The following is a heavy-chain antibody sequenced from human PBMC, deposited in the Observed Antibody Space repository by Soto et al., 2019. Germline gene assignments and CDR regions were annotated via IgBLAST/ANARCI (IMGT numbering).Heavy chain of an antibody. CDR3: ARNIAARTSPLDY. CDR2: IYYSGST. CDR1: GGSISSYY. D-gene: IGHD6-6*01. V-gene: IGHV4-59*01. J-gene: IGHJ4*02. Sequence: SETLSLTCTVSGGSISSYYWSWIRQPPGKGLEWIGYIYYSGSTNYNPSLKSRVTISVDTSKNQFSLKLSSVTAADTAVYYCARNIAARTSPLDYWGQGTLVTVSS.